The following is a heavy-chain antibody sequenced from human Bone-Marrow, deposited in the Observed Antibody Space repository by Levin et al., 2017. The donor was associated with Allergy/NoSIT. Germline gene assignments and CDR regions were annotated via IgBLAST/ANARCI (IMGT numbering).Heavy chain of an antibody. Sequence: GESLKISCKASGYTFTSYGISWVRQAPGQGLEWMGWISAYNGNTNYAQKLQGRVTMTTDTSTSTAYMELRSLRSDDTAVYYCARDPERYCSSTSCYGFRTAFLEWLLYLARPEYYYYYYMDVWGKGTTVTVSS. J-gene: IGHJ6*03. CDR1: GYTFTSYG. CDR2: ISAYNGNT. D-gene: IGHD2-2*01. CDR3: ARDPERYCSSTSCYGFRTAFLEWLLYLARPEYYYYYYMDV. V-gene: IGHV1-18*01.